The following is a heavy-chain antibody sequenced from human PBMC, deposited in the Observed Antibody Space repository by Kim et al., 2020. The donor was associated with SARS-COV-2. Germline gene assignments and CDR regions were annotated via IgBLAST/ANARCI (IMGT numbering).Heavy chain of an antibody. J-gene: IGHJ4*02. CDR2: ISGSGGST. CDR1: GFTFSSYA. Sequence: GGSLRLSCAASGFTFSSYAMSWVRQAPGKGLEWVSAISGSGGSTYYADSVKGRFTISRDNSKNTLYLQMNSLRAEDTAVYYCAKDGLDIVVVVADTFGEYFDYWGQGALVTVSS. CDR3: AKDGLDIVVVVADTFGEYFDY. V-gene: IGHV3-23*01. D-gene: IGHD2-15*01.